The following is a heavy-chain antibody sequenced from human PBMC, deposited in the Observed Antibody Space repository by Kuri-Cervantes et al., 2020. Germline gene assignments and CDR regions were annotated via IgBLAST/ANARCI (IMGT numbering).Heavy chain of an antibody. V-gene: IGHV4-39*02. CDR1: GGSISSSSYY. D-gene: IGHD3-22*01. Sequence: SETLSLTCTVSGGSISSSSYYWGWIRQPPGKGPEGIGRIYYSGSTYYNPSLKSRVTISVDTSKDQFSLKLSSVTAADTAVYYCAREGVYYHSSTTRYSYYGMDVWGQGTTVTVSS. CDR3: AREGVYYHSSTTRYSYYGMDV. CDR2: IYYSGST. J-gene: IGHJ6*02.